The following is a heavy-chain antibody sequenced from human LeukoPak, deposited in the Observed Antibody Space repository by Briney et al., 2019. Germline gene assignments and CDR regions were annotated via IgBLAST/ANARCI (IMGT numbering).Heavy chain of an antibody. CDR3: ARGRVDIVAALNTNYYYDYYMDV. Sequence: SETLFLTCVVYGGSFSAYYWTWIRQPPGKGLEWIGEINHSGSTNYNPSLKSRVTISVDTSKSQFSLKLSSVTAADTAAYYCARGRVDIVAALNTNYYYDYYMDVWGKGTTVTVSS. D-gene: IGHD5-12*01. CDR1: GGSFSAYY. CDR2: INHSGST. V-gene: IGHV4-34*01. J-gene: IGHJ6*03.